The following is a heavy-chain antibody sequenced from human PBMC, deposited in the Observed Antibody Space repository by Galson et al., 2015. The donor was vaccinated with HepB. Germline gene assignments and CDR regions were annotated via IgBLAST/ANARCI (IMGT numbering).Heavy chain of an antibody. J-gene: IGHJ5*02. D-gene: IGHD1-26*01. CDR1: GFHFRNHV. CDR3: AKESVSGTYVPTYADT. Sequence: SLRLSCAASGFHFRNHVMTWVRQAPGKGLEWVASLSGSGAITYYADSVKGRFTISRDTFNSRIFLQMKRLGVEDTALYYCAKESVSGTYVPTYADTWGQGTLVTVSS. CDR2: LSGSGAIT. V-gene: IGHV3-23*01.